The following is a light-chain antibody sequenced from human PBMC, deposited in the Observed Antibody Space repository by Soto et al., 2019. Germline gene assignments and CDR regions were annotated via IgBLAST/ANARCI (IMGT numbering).Light chain of an antibody. J-gene: IGKJ2*01. CDR1: QDLTND. Sequence: DIQMTQSPPSLSASVGDTVTITCQASQDLTNDLNWYQQKPGEAPKLLIYDTSTLERGVPSRFSGRGSGTHFTFTICGLRPEDAAIYSCQQYVNLPYTLGRGTRLEIK. V-gene: IGKV1-33*01. CDR3: QQYVNLPYT. CDR2: DTS.